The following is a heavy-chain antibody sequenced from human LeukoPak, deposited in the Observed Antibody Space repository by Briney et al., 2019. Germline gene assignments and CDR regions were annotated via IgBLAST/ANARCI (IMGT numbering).Heavy chain of an antibody. CDR2: IKGDGGET. CDR1: GFTFSGSW. J-gene: IGHJ4*02. V-gene: IGHV3-7*01. Sequence: GGXLRLSCAASGFTFSGSWMDWVRQAPGKGLEWVAHIKGDGGETYYVDSAKGRFTISRDNAKSSLYLQMDSLRVEDTAIYYCSRSLNSWGQGTLVTVSS. CDR3: SRSLNS.